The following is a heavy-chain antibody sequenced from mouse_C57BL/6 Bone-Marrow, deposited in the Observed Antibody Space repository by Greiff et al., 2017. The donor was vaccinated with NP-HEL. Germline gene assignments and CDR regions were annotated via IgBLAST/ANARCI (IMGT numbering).Heavy chain of an antibody. D-gene: IGHD2-2*01. Sequence: EVQLQQSGAELVRPGASVKLSCTASGFNIKDDYMHWVKQRPEQGLEWIGWIDPENGDTAYASKFQGKAPITADTSSNTAYLQLSSLTSEDTAVYYCTYGYDYWGQGTTLTVSS. CDR3: TYGYDY. J-gene: IGHJ2*01. CDR1: GFNIKDDY. V-gene: IGHV14-4*01. CDR2: IDPENGDT.